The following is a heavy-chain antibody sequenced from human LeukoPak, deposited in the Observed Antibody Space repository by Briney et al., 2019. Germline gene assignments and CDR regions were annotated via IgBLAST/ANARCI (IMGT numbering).Heavy chain of an antibody. Sequence: GEPLKISCKGSGYSFTSYWIGWVRQMPGKGLEWMGIIYPGDSDTRYSPSFQGQVTISADKSISTAYLQWSSLKASDTAMYYCARLISGPSYSSGWSYFDYWGQGTLITVSS. CDR2: IYPGDSDT. V-gene: IGHV5-51*01. D-gene: IGHD6-19*01. CDR1: GYSFTSYW. J-gene: IGHJ4*02. CDR3: ARLISGPSYSSGWSYFDY.